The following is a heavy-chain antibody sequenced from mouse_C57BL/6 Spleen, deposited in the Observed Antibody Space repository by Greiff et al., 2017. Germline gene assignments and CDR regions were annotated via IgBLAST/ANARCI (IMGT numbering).Heavy chain of an antibody. J-gene: IGHJ4*01. Sequence: QVQLKQSGPGLVQPSQSLSITCTVSGFSLTSYGVHWVRQSPGKGLEWLGVIWSGGSTDYNAAFISRLSISKDNSKSQVFFKMNSLQADDTAIYYCARKDSNYHYYAMDYWGQGTSVTVSS. CDR1: GFSLTSYG. CDR3: ARKDSNYHYYAMDY. CDR2: IWSGGST. V-gene: IGHV2-2*01. D-gene: IGHD2-5*01.